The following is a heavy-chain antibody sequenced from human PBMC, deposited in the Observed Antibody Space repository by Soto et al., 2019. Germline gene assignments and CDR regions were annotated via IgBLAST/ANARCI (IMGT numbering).Heavy chain of an antibody. CDR1: GASIKSSNYF. CDR3: GRLAEAATGHTDFDF. J-gene: IGHJ4*02. Sequence: SETLSLTCTVSGASIKSSNYFWGWIRQPPGKGLEFVGSIHSSGGTYYNPSLKSRVTVSVDLSNSHFSLSLKSLTATDTAVYYCGRLAEAATGHTDFDFWGQGTLVTVSS. CDR2: IHSSGGT. D-gene: IGHD2-15*01. V-gene: IGHV4-39*02.